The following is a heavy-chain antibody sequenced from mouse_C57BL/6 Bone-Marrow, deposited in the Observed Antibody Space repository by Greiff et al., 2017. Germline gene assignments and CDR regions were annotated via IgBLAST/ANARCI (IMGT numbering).Heavy chain of an antibody. CDR2: IDPSDSYT. V-gene: IGHV1-69*01. CDR1: GYTFTSYW. D-gene: IGHD2-5*01. Sequence: QVQLQQPGAELVMPGASVKLSCKASGYTFTSYWMHWVKQRPGQGLEWIGEIDPSDSYTNYNQKFKGKSTLTVDKSSSAAYMQLSSLTSEDSAVYYGARERSYDSNYDFDYWGQGTTLTVSA. J-gene: IGHJ2*01. CDR3: ARERSYDSNYDFDY.